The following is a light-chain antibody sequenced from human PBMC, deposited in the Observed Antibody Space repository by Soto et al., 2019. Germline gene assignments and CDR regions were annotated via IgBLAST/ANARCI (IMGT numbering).Light chain of an antibody. CDR3: QQRTNWPLT. CDR2: GVS. Sequence: EIVLTQSPGTLSLSPGERATLSCRASQSVSSAYSAWYQQKPGQAPRLLIYGVSTRATGIADRFSGSGSGTDFTLTISSLEPEDSAVYFCQQRTNWPLTFGGGTKVDIK. V-gene: IGKV3D-20*02. J-gene: IGKJ4*01. CDR1: QSVSSAY.